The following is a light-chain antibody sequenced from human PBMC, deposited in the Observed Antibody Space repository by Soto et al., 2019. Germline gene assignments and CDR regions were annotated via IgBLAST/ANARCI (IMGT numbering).Light chain of an antibody. J-gene: IGKJ5*01. V-gene: IGKV1-5*01. CDR2: DAS. CDR1: QSISSW. CDR3: QQYNSYSPLT. Sequence: DIQMTQSPSTLSASVGDRVTITCRASQSISSWLAWYQQKPGKASKLLIYDASSLESGVPSRFSGSGSGTEFTLTFSSLQPDDFATYYCQQYNSYSPLTFGQGTRLEIK.